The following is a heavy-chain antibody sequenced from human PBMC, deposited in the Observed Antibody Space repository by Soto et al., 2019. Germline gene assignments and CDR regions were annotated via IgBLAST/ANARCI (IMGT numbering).Heavy chain of an antibody. CDR3: ARIAASGRGWDV. V-gene: IGHV3-7*01. CDR1: GFTFSSYW. CDR2: IKQDGSGE. J-gene: IGHJ6*02. D-gene: IGHD6-13*01. Sequence: EVQLVESGGGLVQPGGSLRLSCVDSGFTFSSYWMSWVRQAPVKGLEWVGNIKQDGSGENYADSVKGRFTISRDNAKNSMYLQMNSLRVEDTAVYYCARIAASGRGWDVWGQGTTVVVSS.